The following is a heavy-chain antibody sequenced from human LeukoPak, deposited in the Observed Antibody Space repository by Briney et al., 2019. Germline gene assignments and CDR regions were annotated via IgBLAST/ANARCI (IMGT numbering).Heavy chain of an antibody. Sequence: PGGSLRLSCAASGFTFSSYAMSWVRQAPGKGLEWVSAISGSGGSTYYADSVKGRFTISRDNSKNTLYLQMNSLRAEDTAVYYCAKDLASEYYDILTGYYMSEFGMDYWGQGTLVTVSS. D-gene: IGHD3-9*01. CDR3: AKDLASEYYDILTGYYMSEFGMDY. J-gene: IGHJ4*02. CDR1: GFTFSSYA. V-gene: IGHV3-23*01. CDR2: ISGSGGST.